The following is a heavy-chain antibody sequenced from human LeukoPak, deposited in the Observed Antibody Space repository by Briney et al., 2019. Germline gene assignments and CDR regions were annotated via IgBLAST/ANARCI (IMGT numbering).Heavy chain of an antibody. D-gene: IGHD5-18*01. CDR1: GFTFSSYE. CDR2: ISSSGSTI. CDR3: ARDLGGYSYGWHWYFDL. J-gene: IGHJ2*01. Sequence: PGGSLRLSCAASGFTFSSYEMNWVRQAPGKGLEWVSYISSSGSTIYYADSVKGRFTISRDNAKKTLYLQMNSLRAEDTAVYYCARDLGGYSYGWHWYFDLWAVAPWSLSPQ. V-gene: IGHV3-48*03.